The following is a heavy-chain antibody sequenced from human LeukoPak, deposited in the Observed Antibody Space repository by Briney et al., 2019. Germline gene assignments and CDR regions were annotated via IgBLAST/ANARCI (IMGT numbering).Heavy chain of an antibody. CDR1: GFTFDDYA. D-gene: IGHD3-22*01. Sequence: GRSLRLSCAASGFTFDDYAMHWVRQAPGKGLEWVSGISWNSGSIGYADSVKGRFTISRDNAKNSLYLQMNSLRAEDTAVYYCAKDRGNYYDSSGSHPLDYWGQGTLVTVSS. CDR3: AKDRGNYYDSSGSHPLDY. J-gene: IGHJ4*02. CDR2: ISWNSGSI. V-gene: IGHV3-9*01.